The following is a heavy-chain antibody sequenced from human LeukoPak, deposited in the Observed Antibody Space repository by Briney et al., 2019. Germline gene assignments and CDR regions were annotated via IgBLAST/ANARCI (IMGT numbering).Heavy chain of an antibody. Sequence: SETLSLTCTVSGGSISSGSYYWSWIRQPAGKGLEWIGRIYTSGSTNYNPSLKSRVTISVDTSKNPFSLKLSSVTAADTAVYYCARWSSGSTFGDYWGQGTLVTVSS. CDR1: GGSISSGSYY. V-gene: IGHV4-61*02. CDR3: ARWSSGSTFGDY. J-gene: IGHJ4*02. D-gene: IGHD1-26*01. CDR2: IYTSGST.